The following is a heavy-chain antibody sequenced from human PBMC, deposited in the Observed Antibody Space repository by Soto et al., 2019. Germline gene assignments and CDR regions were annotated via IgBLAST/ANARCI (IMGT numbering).Heavy chain of an antibody. CDR1: GFIFSSYS. Sequence: GGSLRLSCAASGFIFSSYSMNWVRQAPGKGLEWVSYISSSSSTIYYADSVKGRFTISRDNAKNSLYLQMNSLRAEDTAVYYCARDRTVAGTDYFQHWGQGTLVTVSS. J-gene: IGHJ1*01. CDR3: ARDRTVAGTDYFQH. V-gene: IGHV3-48*01. D-gene: IGHD6-19*01. CDR2: ISSSSSTI.